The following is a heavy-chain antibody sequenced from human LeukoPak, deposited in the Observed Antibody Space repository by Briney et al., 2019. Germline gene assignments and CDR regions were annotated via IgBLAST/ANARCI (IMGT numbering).Heavy chain of an antibody. D-gene: IGHD6-13*01. Sequence: GGSLRLSCAASGFTFNNFAMNWVRQAPGKGLEWVSVISGSGGSTYYADSVKGRFTISRDNSKNTLFLQMNSLRAEDTAVYYCAKGSVAAVVTFIDFWGQGTLVTVSS. CDR1: GFTFNNFA. CDR3: AKGSVAAVVTFIDF. V-gene: IGHV3-23*01. CDR2: ISGSGGST. J-gene: IGHJ4*02.